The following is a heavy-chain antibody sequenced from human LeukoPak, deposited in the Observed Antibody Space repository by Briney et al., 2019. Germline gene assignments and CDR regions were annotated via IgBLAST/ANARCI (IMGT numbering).Heavy chain of an antibody. Sequence: GGSLRLSCAASGFTFSSYWMSRVRQAPGKGLEWVANIKQDGSEKYYVDSVKGRFTISRDSAKNSLYLQMNSLRAEDTAVYYCARVTSGSSYRPFDYWGQGTLVTVSS. J-gene: IGHJ4*02. CDR1: GFTFSSYW. D-gene: IGHD3-10*01. CDR2: IKQDGSEK. V-gene: IGHV3-7*01. CDR3: ARVTSGSSYRPFDY.